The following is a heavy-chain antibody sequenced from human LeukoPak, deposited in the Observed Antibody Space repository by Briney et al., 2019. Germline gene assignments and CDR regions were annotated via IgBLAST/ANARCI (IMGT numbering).Heavy chain of an antibody. CDR1: GFSVSDYY. Sequence: GGSLRLSCAVSGFSVSDYYMSWVRQAPGTGLEWVSLIRGSGEAFYADSVKGRSTISRDDSKNTVYLQMNSLRVEDTAVYFCARDRAATQDWVEFDPWGQGTLVTVSS. D-gene: IGHD3/OR15-3a*01. V-gene: IGHV3-66*03. J-gene: IGHJ5*02. CDR3: ARDRAATQDWVEFDP. CDR2: IRGSGEA.